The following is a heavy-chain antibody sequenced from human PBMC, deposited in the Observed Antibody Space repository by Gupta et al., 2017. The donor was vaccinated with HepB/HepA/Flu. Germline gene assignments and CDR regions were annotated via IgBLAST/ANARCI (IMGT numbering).Heavy chain of an antibody. CDR3: AREYGVDGAGGMDV. Sequence: QLVESGGGVVQPGRSLRLSCAASGFTFSSYNMHWARQAPGKGLEWVAVIWHDGSDKYHADPVKGRFTISRDNSKNTLYLQMNSLRAEDTAVYYCAREYGVDGAGGMDVWGQGTTVTVSS. D-gene: IGHD3-10*01. CDR1: GFTFSSYN. CDR2: IWHDGSDK. V-gene: IGHV3-33*01. J-gene: IGHJ6*02.